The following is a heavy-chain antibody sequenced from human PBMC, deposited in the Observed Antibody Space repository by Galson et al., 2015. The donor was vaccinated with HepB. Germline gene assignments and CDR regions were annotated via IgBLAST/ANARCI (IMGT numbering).Heavy chain of an antibody. V-gene: IGHV5-51*01. CDR2: IYPGDSDT. CDR1: GYSFTSYW. Sequence: QSGAEVKKPGESLKISCTGSGYSFTSYWIGWVRQMPGKGLEWMGIIYPGDSDTRYSPSFQGQVTISADKSISTAYLQWSSLKASDTAMYYCARHGPIAAAGDDAFDIWGQGTMVTVSS. J-gene: IGHJ3*02. D-gene: IGHD6-13*01. CDR3: ARHGPIAAAGDDAFDI.